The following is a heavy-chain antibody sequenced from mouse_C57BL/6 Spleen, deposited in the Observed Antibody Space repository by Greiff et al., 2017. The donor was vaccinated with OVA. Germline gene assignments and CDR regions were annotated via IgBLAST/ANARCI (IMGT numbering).Heavy chain of an antibody. J-gene: IGHJ3*01. D-gene: IGHD2-1*01. Sequence: QVHVQQSGAELVRPGASVTLSCKASGYTFTDYEMHWVKQTPVNGLEWIGAIYPETGGTAYNQKFKGKAILTADKSSSTAYMELRSLTSEYSAVDYCTRDYCNSWYAYWGQGTLVTVSA. V-gene: IGHV1-15*01. CDR1: GYTFTDYE. CDR2: IYPETGGT. CDR3: TRDYCNSWYAY.